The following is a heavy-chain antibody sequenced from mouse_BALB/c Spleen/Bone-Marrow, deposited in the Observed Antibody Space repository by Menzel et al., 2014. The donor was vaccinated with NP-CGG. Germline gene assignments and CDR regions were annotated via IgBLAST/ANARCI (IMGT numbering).Heavy chain of an antibody. CDR3: ARQGAYSYFDY. CDR2: ISNGGGST. V-gene: IGHV5-12*02. D-gene: IGHD2-10*01. CDR1: GFTFSDYY. J-gene: IGHJ2*01. Sequence: EVKVVESGGGLVQPGGSLKLSCATSGFTFSDYYMYWVRQTPEKRLEWVAYISNGGGSTYYPDTVKGRFTISRDNAKNTLYLQMSRLKSEDTAMYYCARQGAYSYFDYWGQGTTLTVSS.